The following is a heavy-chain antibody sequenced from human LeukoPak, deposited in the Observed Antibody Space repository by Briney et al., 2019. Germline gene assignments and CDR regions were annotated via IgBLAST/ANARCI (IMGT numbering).Heavy chain of an antibody. V-gene: IGHV1-46*01. CDR1: GYTFTSYY. CDR3: ARVAAAVWFDP. CDR2: INPSGGST. J-gene: IGHJ5*02. D-gene: IGHD6-13*01. Sequence: ASVKVSCKASGYTFTSYYMHWVRQAPGQGLEWMGIINPSGGSTSYAQKFQGRVTMTRDMSTSTVYMELSSLRSEDTAVYYCARVAAAVWFDPWGQGTLVTVSS.